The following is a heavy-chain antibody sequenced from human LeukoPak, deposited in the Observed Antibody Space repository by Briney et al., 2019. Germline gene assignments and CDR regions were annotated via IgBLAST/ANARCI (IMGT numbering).Heavy chain of an antibody. CDR2: IYSGGST. CDR1: GFTVSSNY. J-gene: IGHJ6*02. V-gene: IGHV3-53*01. CDR3: ARDGGSGSYSYNYYYGMDV. D-gene: IGHD1-26*01. Sequence: GALRLSCAASGFTVSSNYMSWVRQAPGKGLEWVSVIYSGGSTYYADSVKGRFTISRDNSKNTLYLQMNSLRAEDTAVYYCARDGGSGSYSYNYYYGMDVWGQGTTVTVSS.